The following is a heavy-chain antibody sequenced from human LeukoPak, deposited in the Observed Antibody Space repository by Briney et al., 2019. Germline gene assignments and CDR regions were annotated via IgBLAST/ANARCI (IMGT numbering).Heavy chain of an antibody. J-gene: IGHJ4*02. CDR1: GGSISNYY. D-gene: IGHD4-17*01. CDR2: IYYSGST. CDR3: ARDSGIGDYYHYYLGY. Sequence: KPSETLSLTCTVSGGSISNYYWSWVRQPPGKGLEWIGYIYYSGSTKYNPSLKSRVTISIDTSKNQFSLKLSSVTAADTAVYYCARDSGIGDYYHYYLGYWGQGTLVTVSS. V-gene: IGHV4-59*01.